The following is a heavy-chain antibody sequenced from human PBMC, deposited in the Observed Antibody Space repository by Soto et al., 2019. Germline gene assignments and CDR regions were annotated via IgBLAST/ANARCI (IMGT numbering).Heavy chain of an antibody. V-gene: IGHV3-7*01. J-gene: IGHJ4*02. Sequence: EVQLVESWGGLVQSGGSLRLSCIASGFSLTQYWMSWVRQTPRKGLEWVAKINEDGTKRDYMESVEGRFTISRDNAKNSVSLQMNSLRADDTAVYFCTRWDGRCSGGSCFFDSWGQGTLVTVSS. CDR1: GFSLTQYW. D-gene: IGHD2-15*01. CDR3: TRWDGRCSGGSCFFDS. CDR2: INEDGTKR.